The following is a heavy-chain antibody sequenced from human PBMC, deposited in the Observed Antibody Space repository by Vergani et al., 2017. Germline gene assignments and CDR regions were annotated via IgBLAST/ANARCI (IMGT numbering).Heavy chain of an antibody. CDR1: GYSISSGYY. J-gene: IGHJ4*02. Sequence: QVQLQESGPGLVKPSETLSLTCAVSGYSISSGYYWGWIRQPPGKGLEWIGSIHHSGSTYYNPSLKSRVTISVDTSKNQFSLKLSSVTAADTAVYYCATLYSGSYYASFDYWGQGTLVTVSS. V-gene: IGHV4-38-2*01. CDR3: ATLYSGSYYASFDY. D-gene: IGHD1-26*01. CDR2: IHHSGST.